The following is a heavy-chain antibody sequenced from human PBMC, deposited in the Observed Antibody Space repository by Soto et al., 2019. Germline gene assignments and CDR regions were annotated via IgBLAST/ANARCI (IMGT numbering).Heavy chain of an antibody. CDR3: AKARTIFVMDV. D-gene: IGHD3-3*01. CDR2: ISGSGGST. CDR1: VFTFSSYA. V-gene: IGHV3-23*01. J-gene: IGHJ6*02. Sequence: HPWWSLRLSCSASVFTFSSYAMRWFRQAPGKGLEWVSGISGSGGSTEYADSVKGRFTISRDNSKNTLYLQMNSLRAEDTAVYYCAKARTIFVMDVWGQGTTVTVSS.